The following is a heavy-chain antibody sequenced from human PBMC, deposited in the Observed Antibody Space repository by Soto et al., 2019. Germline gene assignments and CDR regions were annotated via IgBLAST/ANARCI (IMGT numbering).Heavy chain of an antibody. CDR1: GASISSYY. J-gene: IGHJ6*02. CDR3: ASGDLLRKYSGYDSRKYYYYYGMDV. CDR2: IYYSGST. V-gene: IGHV4-59*12. Sequence: SETLSLTCTVSGASISSYYWSWIRQPPGKGLEWIGYIYYSGSTNYNPSLKSRVTISVDTSKNQFSLKLSSVTAEDTAVYYCASGDLLRKYSGYDSRKYYYYYGMDVWGQGTTVTVSS. D-gene: IGHD5-12*01.